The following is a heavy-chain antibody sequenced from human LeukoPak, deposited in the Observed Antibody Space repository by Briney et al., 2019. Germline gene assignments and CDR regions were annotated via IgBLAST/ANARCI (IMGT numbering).Heavy chain of an antibody. D-gene: IGHD6-19*01. J-gene: IGHJ5*02. CDR2: IYYSGST. CDR1: GGSINNYY. CDR3: ARGRAVPGP. V-gene: IGHV4-59*01. Sequence: SETLSLTCTVSGGSINNYYWSWIRRPPGKGLEWIGYIYYSGSTNYNPSLKSRVTISVDTSKNQFSLKLSSVTAADTAVYYCARGRAVPGPWGQGTLVTVSS.